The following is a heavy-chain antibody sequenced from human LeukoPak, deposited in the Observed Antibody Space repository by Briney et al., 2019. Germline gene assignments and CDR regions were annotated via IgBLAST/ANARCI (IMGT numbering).Heavy chain of an antibody. CDR1: GGSISSSY. CDR2: IYYSGST. V-gene: IGHV4-59*08. Sequence: SETLSLTCTVSGGSISSSYWSWIRQPPGKGLEWIGYIYYSGSTNYNPSLKSRVTISVDTSKNQFSLKLSSVTAADTAVYYCARPGRTHDAFDIWGQGTMVTVSS. J-gene: IGHJ3*02. CDR3: ARPGRTHDAFDI.